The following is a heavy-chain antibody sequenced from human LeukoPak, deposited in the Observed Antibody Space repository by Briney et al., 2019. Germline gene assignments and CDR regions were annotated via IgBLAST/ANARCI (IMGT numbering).Heavy chain of an antibody. V-gene: IGHV5-51*01. D-gene: IGHD6-13*01. J-gene: IGHJ5*02. CDR2: IYPGDSRV. CDR1: GYSFTNYW. CDR3: ACRDLSSTWSFP. Sequence: GESLKISCQTFGYSFTNYWIGRVRQMPGKGMEWMGVIYPGDSRVRYNPSFQGQVTISVDKSINTAYLQWLSLGASDSAMYYCACRDLSSTWSFPWGQGTLVTVSS.